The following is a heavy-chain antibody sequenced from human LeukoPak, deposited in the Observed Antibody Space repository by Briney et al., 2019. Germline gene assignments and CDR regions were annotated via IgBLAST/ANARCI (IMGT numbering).Heavy chain of an antibody. CDR1: GFTFSSYW. D-gene: IGHD1-1*01. Sequence: PGGSLRLSCAASGFTFSSYWMHWVRQAAGKGLVWVARIKSDGSSADYADSVKGRFTISRDNAKNTLYLQMNSLRAEDTAVYYCARDQNWMPFDYWGQGTLVTVPS. CDR3: ARDQNWMPFDY. CDR2: IKSDGSSA. J-gene: IGHJ4*02. V-gene: IGHV3-74*01.